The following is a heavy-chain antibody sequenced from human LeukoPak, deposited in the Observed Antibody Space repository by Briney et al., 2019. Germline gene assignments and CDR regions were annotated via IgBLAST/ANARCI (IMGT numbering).Heavy chain of an antibody. CDR1: GFTFSSYW. V-gene: IGHV3-7*01. CDR2: IKQDGSEI. D-gene: IGHD1-26*01. J-gene: IGHJ4*02. Sequence: GGSLRLSCATSGFTFSSYWMSWVRRAPGKGLEWVANIKQDGSEIYCVDSVRGRFTISRDNAKNSLYLQMNSLRAGDTAVYFCARDNMLGYYFDYWGQGTLVTVSS. CDR3: ARDNMLGYYFDY.